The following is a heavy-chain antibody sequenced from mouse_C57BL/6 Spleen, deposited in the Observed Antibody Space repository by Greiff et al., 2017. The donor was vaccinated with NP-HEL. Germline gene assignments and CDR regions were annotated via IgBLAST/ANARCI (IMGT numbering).Heavy chain of an antibody. J-gene: IGHJ4*01. CDR2: INPSTGGT. D-gene: IGHD2-4*01. V-gene: IGHV1-42*01. CDR3: AREGDYDAYAMDY. Sequence: EVQLQQSGPELVKPGASVKISCKASGYSFTGYYMNWVKQSPEKSLEWIGEINPSTGGTTYNQKFKAKATLTVDKSSSTAYMQLKSLTSEDSAVYYCAREGDYDAYAMDYWGQGTSVTVSS. CDR1: GYSFTGYY.